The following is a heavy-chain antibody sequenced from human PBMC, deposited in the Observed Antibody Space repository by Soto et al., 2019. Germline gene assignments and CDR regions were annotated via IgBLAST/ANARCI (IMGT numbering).Heavy chain of an antibody. J-gene: IGHJ4*02. V-gene: IGHV3-23*01. Sequence: HPGGSLRLSCAASGFTFSSYAMGWVRQAPGKGLEWVSAISGSGGSTYYADSVKGRFTISRDNSKNTLYLQMNSLRAEDTAVYYCAKGPVDTRPYYFDYWGQGTLVTVSS. CDR3: AKGPVDTRPYYFDY. CDR1: GFTFSSYA. CDR2: ISGSGGST.